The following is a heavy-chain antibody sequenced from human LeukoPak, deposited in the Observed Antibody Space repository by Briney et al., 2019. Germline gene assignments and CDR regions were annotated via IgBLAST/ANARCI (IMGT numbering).Heavy chain of an antibody. CDR3: AKGRGYNYGYIFGYFDY. D-gene: IGHD5-18*01. V-gene: IGHV3-9*01. Sequence: PGGSLRLSCAASGFTFADYAMHWARHTPGKGLEWVSGISWNSGNIDYADSVKGRFTISRDNAKNSLYLQMNSLRAEDTALYYCAKGRGYNYGYIFGYFDYWGQGTLVTVSS. CDR1: GFTFADYA. CDR2: ISWNSGNI. J-gene: IGHJ4*02.